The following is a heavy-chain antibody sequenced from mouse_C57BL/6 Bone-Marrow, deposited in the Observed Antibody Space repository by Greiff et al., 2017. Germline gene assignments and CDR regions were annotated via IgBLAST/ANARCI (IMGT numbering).Heavy chain of an antibody. D-gene: IGHD2-10*01. V-gene: IGHV3-6*01. J-gene: IGHJ2*01. Sequence: ESGPGLVKPSQSLSLTCSVTGYSITSGYYWNWIRQFPGNKLEWMGYISYDGSNNYNPSLKNRISITRDTSKDQFFLKLNSVTTEDTATYYCARDRLLFDYWGQGTTPTVSS. CDR3: ARDRLLFDY. CDR1: GYSITSGYY. CDR2: ISYDGSN.